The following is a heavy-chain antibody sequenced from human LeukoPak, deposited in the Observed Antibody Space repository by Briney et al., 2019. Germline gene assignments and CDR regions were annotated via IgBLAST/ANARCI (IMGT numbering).Heavy chain of an antibody. Sequence: SEXLXXXXXVXXGSFXGYYXXWIRQPPGKGLEWIGEINHSGSTNYNPSLKSRVTISVDTSKNQFSLKLSSVTAADTAVYYCARGIRDWGQGTLVTVSS. CDR1: XGSFXGYY. CDR2: INHSGST. D-gene: IGHD3-3*02. J-gene: IGHJ4*02. CDR3: ARGIRD. V-gene: IGHV4-34*01.